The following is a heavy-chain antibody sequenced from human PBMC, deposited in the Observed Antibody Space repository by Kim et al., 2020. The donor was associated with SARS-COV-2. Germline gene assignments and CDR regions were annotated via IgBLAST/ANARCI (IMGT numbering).Heavy chain of an antibody. D-gene: IGHD3-10*01. CDR2: ISYDGSNK. Sequence: GGSLRLSCAASGFTFSSYGMHWVRQAPGKGLEWVAVISYDGSNKYYADSVKGRFTISRDNSKNTLYLQMNSLRAEDTAVYYCAKDLSITMVRGVIRHYYG. V-gene: IGHV3-30*18. CDR3: AKDLSITMVRGVIRHYYG. J-gene: IGHJ6*01. CDR1: GFTFSSYG.